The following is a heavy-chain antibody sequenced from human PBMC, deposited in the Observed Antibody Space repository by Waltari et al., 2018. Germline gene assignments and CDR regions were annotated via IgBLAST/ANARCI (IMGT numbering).Heavy chain of an antibody. CDR2: IYHSGST. V-gene: IGHV4-38-2*01. Sequence: QVQLQESGPGLVKPSETLSLTCAVSGYSISSGYYWGWIRQPPGKGLEWIGSIYHSGSTYYNPSLKSRVTISVDTSKNQFSLKLSSVTAADTAVYYCARVVVVPAAPFVGYYYYYYMDVWGKGTTVTVSS. CDR3: ARVVVVPAAPFVGYYYYYYMDV. D-gene: IGHD2-2*01. CDR1: GYSISSGYY. J-gene: IGHJ6*03.